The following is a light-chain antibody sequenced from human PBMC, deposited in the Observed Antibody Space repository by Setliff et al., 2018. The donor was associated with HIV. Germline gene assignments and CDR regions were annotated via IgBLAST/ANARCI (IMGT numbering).Light chain of an antibody. Sequence: QSVLTQPPSASGTPGQRVTISCSGSSSNVGSNYVYWYQQLPGTAPKLLIYRNNQRPSGVPARFSGSKSGTSASLAISGLRSEAEADYYCAAWDDSLSGYGFGNGTKGTV. V-gene: IGLV1-47*01. J-gene: IGLJ1*01. CDR1: SSNVGSNY. CDR2: RNN. CDR3: AAWDDSLSGYG.